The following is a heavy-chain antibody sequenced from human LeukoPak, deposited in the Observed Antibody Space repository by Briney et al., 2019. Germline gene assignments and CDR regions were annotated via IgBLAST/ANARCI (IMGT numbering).Heavy chain of an antibody. CDR1: GFNFGDCA. V-gene: IGHV3-7*01. J-gene: IGHJ4*02. CDR2: IKEGGRGT. Sequence: GGSLRLSCAASGFNFGDCAMSWVRQAPGKGLEWVAHIKEGGRGTFYVDSVKGRFTGSRDDARNTVYLQMNSLRAEDTAVYYCARWRGAQSEFVVWGQGTLVTVSS. CDR3: ARWRGAQSEFVV. D-gene: IGHD3-3*01.